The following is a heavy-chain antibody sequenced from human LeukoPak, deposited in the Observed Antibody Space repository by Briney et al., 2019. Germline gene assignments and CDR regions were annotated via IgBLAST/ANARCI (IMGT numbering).Heavy chain of an antibody. CDR1: GFTFSSYA. CDR2: ISGSGGST. Sequence: PGGSLRLSCAASGFTFSSYAMSWVRQAPGKGLEWVSGISGSGGSTNYADSVKGRFTISRDKSKNPLYLQMNSLRAEDTAVYYCAKTQRLVAVAGSYFDYWGQGTLVTVSS. D-gene: IGHD6-19*01. V-gene: IGHV3-23*01. CDR3: AKTQRLVAVAGSYFDY. J-gene: IGHJ4*02.